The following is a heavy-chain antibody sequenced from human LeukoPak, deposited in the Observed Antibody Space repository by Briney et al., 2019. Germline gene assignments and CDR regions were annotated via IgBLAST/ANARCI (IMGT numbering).Heavy chain of an antibody. CDR1: GFTFSSYW. CDR2: IKEEGSEK. J-gene: IGHJ4*02. CDR3: ASHNYYDSSGYYYSVGFDY. Sequence: GSLRLSCAASGFTFSSYWMSLVRQAPGKGLEWGANIKEEGSEKYYVDSVKGRFTISRDNAKNSLYLQMNSLRAEDTAVYYCASHNYYDSSGYYYSVGFDYWGQGTLVTVSS. V-gene: IGHV3-7*01. D-gene: IGHD3-22*01.